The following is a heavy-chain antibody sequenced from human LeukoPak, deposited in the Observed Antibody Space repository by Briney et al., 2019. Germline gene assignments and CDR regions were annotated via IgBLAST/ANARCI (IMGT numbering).Heavy chain of an antibody. V-gene: IGHV1-8*01. J-gene: IGHJ5*02. CDR1: GYTFISYD. D-gene: IGHD3-16*01. CDR2: MNPNSGNT. Sequence: ASVKVSCKASGYTFISYDINWVRQATGQGLEWMGWMNPNSGNTGYAQKFQGRVTMTRSTSRNTAYMELSSLTSDDTAVCYCARLGEYSNWFDPWGQGTLVIVSS. CDR3: ARLGEYSNWFDP.